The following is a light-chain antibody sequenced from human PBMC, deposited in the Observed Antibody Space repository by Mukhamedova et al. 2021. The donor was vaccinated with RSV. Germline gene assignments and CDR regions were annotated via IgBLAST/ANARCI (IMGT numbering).Light chain of an antibody. J-gene: IGKJ4*01. CDR2: DAS. Sequence: WYQRRVHGKAPKLLIYDASNLETGVPSRFSGSGSGTDFTFTISSLQPEDVAVYYCQQYYSSPFIFGGGTEVEIK. V-gene: IGKV1-33*01. CDR3: QQYYSSPFI.